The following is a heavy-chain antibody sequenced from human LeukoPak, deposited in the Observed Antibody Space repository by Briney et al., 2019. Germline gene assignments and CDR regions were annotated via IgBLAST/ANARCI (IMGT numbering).Heavy chain of an antibody. Sequence: GGSLRLSCAASGVTFSSYAMNWVRQAPGKGLEWVSAISGSGGGTYYADSVKGRFTVSRDNSKNTLYLQMNSLRAEDTAVYYGANDQGIYGCAEYLQHWGQGTLVTVSS. CDR1: GVTFSSYA. J-gene: IGHJ1*01. CDR3: ANDQGIYGCAEYLQH. CDR2: ISGSGGGT. D-gene: IGHD5-24*01. V-gene: IGHV3-23*01.